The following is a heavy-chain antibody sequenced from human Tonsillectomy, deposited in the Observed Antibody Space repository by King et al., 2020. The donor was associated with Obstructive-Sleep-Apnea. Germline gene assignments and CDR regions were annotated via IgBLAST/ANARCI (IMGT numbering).Heavy chain of an antibody. CDR2: ISGSGGST. CDR1: GFTFSSYG. J-gene: IGHJ4*02. V-gene: IGHV3-23*04. Sequence: VQLVESGGGLVQPGGSLRLSCAASGFTFSSYGMSWVRQAPGKGLEWVSAISGSGGSTYYADSVKGRFTISRDNSKNTLYLQMYSLRAEDTAVYYCPRSGGYYGSGSDNWGQGTLVTVSS. CDR3: PRSGGYYGSGSDN. D-gene: IGHD3-10*01.